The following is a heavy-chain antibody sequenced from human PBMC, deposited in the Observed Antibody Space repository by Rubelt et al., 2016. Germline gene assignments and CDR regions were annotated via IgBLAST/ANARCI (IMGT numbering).Heavy chain of an antibody. CDR1: GFSFNTYV. V-gene: IGHV3-30*14. CDR2: MSYDGFSK. CDR3: ARTPAAGPPGEYYYYGMDV. D-gene: IGHD6-13*01. Sequence: GGGVVQPGRSPRLSCAVSGFSFNTYVLHWVRQAPGQGLEWVAGMSYDGFSKYHADSVKGRFTISRDNSRNTLYLQMNSLRAEDTAVYYCARTPAAGPPGEYYYYGMDVWGQGTTVTVSS. J-gene: IGHJ6*02.